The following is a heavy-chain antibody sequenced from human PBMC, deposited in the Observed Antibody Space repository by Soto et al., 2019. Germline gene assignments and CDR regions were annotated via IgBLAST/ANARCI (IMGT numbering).Heavy chain of an antibody. CDR2: ISYDGSNK. V-gene: IGHV3-30-3*01. J-gene: IGHJ3*02. Sequence: GGSLRLSXAASGFTFSSYAMHWVRQAPGKGLEWVAVISYDGSNKYYADSVKGRFTISRDNSKNTLYLQMNSLRAEDTAVYYCSRVDSGAFDIWGQGTMVTVSS. CDR1: GFTFSSYA. CDR3: SRVDSGAFDI.